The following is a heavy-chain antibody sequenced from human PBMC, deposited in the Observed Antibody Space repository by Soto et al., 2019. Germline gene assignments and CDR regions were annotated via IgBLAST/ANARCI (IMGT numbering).Heavy chain of an antibody. CDR1: GGSISSGDYY. CDR3: ARTTVAGTLYYYYYGMDV. V-gene: IGHV4-30-4*01. D-gene: IGHD6-19*01. CDR2: IYYSGST. Sequence: SETLSLTCTVSGGSISSGDYYWSWIRQPPGKGLEWIGYIYYSGSTYYNPSLKSRVTISVDTSKNQFSLKLSSVTAADTAVYYCARTTVAGTLYYYYYGMDVWGQGTTVTVSS. J-gene: IGHJ6*02.